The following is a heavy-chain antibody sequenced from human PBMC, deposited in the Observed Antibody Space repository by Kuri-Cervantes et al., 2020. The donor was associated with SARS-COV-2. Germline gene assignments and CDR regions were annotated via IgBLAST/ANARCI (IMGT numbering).Heavy chain of an antibody. Sequence: GGSLRLSCAASGFTFSSYSMNWVRQAPGKGLEWVSYISSSSSTIYYADSVKGRFTTSRDNAKNSLFLRMDSLRAEDTAVYYCARGFITVFGVITKGTDYWGQGTLVTVSS. CDR3: ARGFITVFGVITKGTDY. V-gene: IGHV3-48*04. CDR2: ISSSSSTI. J-gene: IGHJ4*02. D-gene: IGHD3-3*01. CDR1: GFTFSSYS.